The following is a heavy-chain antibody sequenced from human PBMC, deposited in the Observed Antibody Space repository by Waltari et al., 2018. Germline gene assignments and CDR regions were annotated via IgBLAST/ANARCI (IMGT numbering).Heavy chain of an antibody. J-gene: IGHJ5*02. CDR3: SREGLTVGYGSWFDP. CDR1: GFTFGASA. Sequence: EVLLVESGAGLVQPGRSLRLACTTSGFTFGASAMCLFRQAPGKGLEWIGFIRSKTYGGTAEYAASVRGRFTISRDDSKGIAYLQMNSLRTADTALYYCSREGLTVGYGSWFDPWGQGTLVTVSS. D-gene: IGHD4-17*01. V-gene: IGHV3-49*03. CDR2: IRSKTYGGTA.